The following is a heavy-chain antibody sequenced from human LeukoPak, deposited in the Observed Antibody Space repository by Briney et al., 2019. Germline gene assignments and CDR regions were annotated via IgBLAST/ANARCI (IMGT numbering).Heavy chain of an antibody. CDR3: AREWDQRGAYYMDV. CDR1: GFIFSTYW. D-gene: IGHD1-26*01. V-gene: IGHV3-74*01. Sequence: GGSLRLSCGASGFIFSTYWMHWVRQAPGKGLVWVSRTSSDGSNTIYADSVKGRFTISRDNANNTLYLHMNSLRGDDTAVYYCAREWDQRGAYYMDVWGKGTTVTVSS. J-gene: IGHJ6*03. CDR2: TSSDGSNT.